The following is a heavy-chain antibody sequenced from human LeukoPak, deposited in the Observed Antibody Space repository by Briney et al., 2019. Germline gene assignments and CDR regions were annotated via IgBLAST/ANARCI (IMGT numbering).Heavy chain of an antibody. CDR3: AKIGRKYDFWTGFYEEEVDYMDV. Sequence: GGSLRLSCAASGFTFSSHGMNWVRQAPGKGLEWVSGVSGSGSSTKHADSVKGRFTISRDNSKNTLSLQMNSLRVEDTAVYYCAKIGRKYDFWTGFYEEEVDYMDVWGKGTTVTVSS. V-gene: IGHV3-23*01. D-gene: IGHD3-3*01. CDR2: VSGSGSST. CDR1: GFTFSSHG. J-gene: IGHJ6*03.